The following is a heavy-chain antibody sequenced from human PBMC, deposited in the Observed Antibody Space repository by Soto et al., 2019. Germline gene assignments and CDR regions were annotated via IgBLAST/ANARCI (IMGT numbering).Heavy chain of an antibody. Sequence: QVQLVQSGAEVKKPGSSVKVSCKASGGIFSTYAISWLRQAPGQGLEWMGGIIPIFGTPNYAQKFQGRVTIAADESTSTAYMELSSLRSEDTAVYYCARSQGSSTSLEIYYYYYYGMDVWGQGTTVTVSS. CDR2: IIPIFGTP. V-gene: IGHV1-69*01. D-gene: IGHD2-2*01. CDR1: GGIFSTYA. J-gene: IGHJ6*02. CDR3: ARSQGSSTSLEIYYYYYYGMDV.